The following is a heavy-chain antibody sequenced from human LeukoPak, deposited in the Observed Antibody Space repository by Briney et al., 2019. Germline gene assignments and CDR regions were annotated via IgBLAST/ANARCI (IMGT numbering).Heavy chain of an antibody. V-gene: IGHV1-69*13. D-gene: IGHD3-16*01. CDR3: ARVGEFGINSAMVLPD. Sequence: SVKVSCKVSGGTFSSYGFSWVRQAPGQGLEWMGGIIPIFRRANYAQKFQDRLTITADESTTEVYMELTRLKSDDTAIYYCARVGEFGINSAMVLPDWGQGTLVTVSS. J-gene: IGHJ4*02. CDR2: IIPIFRRA. CDR1: GGTFSSYG.